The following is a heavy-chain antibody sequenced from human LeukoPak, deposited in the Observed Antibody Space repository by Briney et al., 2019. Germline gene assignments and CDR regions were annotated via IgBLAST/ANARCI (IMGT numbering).Heavy chain of an antibody. CDR1: GFTFSSYE. CDR2: ISSSGSTI. J-gene: IGHJ4*02. V-gene: IGHV3-48*03. D-gene: IGHD3-10*01. CDR3: AREKAYYYGSGSYWDY. Sequence: GGSLRLSCAASGFTFSSYEMNWVRQAPGKGLEWVSYISSSGSTIYYADSVKGRFTISRDNAKNPLYLQMNSLRAEDTAVYFCAREKAYYYGSGSYWDYWGQGTLVTVSS.